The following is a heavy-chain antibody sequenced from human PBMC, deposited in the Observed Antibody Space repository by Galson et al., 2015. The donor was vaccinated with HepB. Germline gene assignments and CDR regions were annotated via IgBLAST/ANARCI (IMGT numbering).Heavy chain of an antibody. D-gene: IGHD6-13*01. CDR1: GGSFSGYC. J-gene: IGHJ4*02. Sequence: SETLSLTCADSGGSFSGYCWTWVRQSPEKGLEWIGEITPSGSAKYNPSLKSRVTISLDTSKNQSSLEVISVTAADTAIYYCARDLDPLIAAGGTLDSWGQGTLVTVSS. CDR2: ITPSGSA. CDR3: ARDLDPLIAAGGTLDS. V-gene: IGHV4-34*01.